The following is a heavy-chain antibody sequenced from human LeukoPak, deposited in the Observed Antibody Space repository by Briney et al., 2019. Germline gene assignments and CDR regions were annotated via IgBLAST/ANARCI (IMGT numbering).Heavy chain of an antibody. V-gene: IGHV4-34*01. D-gene: IGHD6-13*01. CDR1: GGSFSGHY. CDR3: ARGEKYCTKYSSSWYCYQSDAFDS. J-gene: IGHJ3*02. Sequence: SETLSLTCAVYGGSFSGHYWSWIRQPPGKGLEWIGEINHSGSPNYNPSLKNRVTISVDTSKNQFSLKLSSVTAADTAVYYCARGEKYCTKYSSSWYCYQSDAFDSWGQGTVVTVSA. CDR2: INHSGSP.